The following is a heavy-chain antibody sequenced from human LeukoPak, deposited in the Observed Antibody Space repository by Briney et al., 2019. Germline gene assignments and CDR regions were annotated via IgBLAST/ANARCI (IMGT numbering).Heavy chain of an antibody. CDR1: GFTFSTYT. J-gene: IGHJ4*02. V-gene: IGHV3-30*04. CDR2: IAYDGSNK. Sequence: GGSLRLSCAASGFTFSTYTMHWVRQAPGKGLEWVAVIAYDGSNKYYADSVKGRFTISRDNSKNTLYLQMNSLRAEDTAVYYCARDTTSWDGTLDYWGQGTLVTVSS. CDR3: ARDTTSWDGTLDY. D-gene: IGHD6-13*01.